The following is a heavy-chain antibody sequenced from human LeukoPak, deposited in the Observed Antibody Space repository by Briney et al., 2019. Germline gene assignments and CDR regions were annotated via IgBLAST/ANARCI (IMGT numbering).Heavy chain of an antibody. D-gene: IGHD3-10*01. CDR1: GGTFSSYA. CDR2: IIPIFGTA. Sequence: ASVKVSCKASGGTFSSYAISWVRQAPGQGLEWMGGIIPIFGTANYAQKFQDRVTITPYESTSTAYMELRSLRSYDTAVYYCSRGGYWGEYYYYYYYMDVWSKGTTVTISS. CDR3: SRGGYWGEYYYYYYYMDV. V-gene: IGHV1-69*13. J-gene: IGHJ6*03.